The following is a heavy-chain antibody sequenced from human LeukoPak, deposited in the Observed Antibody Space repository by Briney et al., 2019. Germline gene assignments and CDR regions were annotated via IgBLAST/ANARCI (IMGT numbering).Heavy chain of an antibody. V-gene: IGHV3-7*01. CDR2: IKQDGSEK. CDR1: GFTFSSYS. J-gene: IGHJ3*02. D-gene: IGHD5-18*01. CDR3: ARDRAMGFDAFDI. Sequence: GGSLRLSCAASGFTFSSYSMNWVRQAPGKGLEWVANIKQDGSEKYYVDSVKGRFTISRDNAKNSLYLQMNSLRAEDTAVYYCARDRAMGFDAFDIWGQGTMVTVSS.